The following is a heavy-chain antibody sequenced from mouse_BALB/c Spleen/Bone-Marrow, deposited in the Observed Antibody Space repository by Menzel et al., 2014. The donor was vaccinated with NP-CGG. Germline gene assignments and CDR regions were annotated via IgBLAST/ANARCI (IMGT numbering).Heavy chain of an antibody. V-gene: IGHV1-74*01. D-gene: IGHD6-1*01. J-gene: IGHJ4*01. CDR1: DYTFTSYW. CDR3: ARTFQPRRAMDY. CDR2: IDPSNSET. Sequence: QVQLQQSGPELVRPGASVKMSCKASDYTFTSYWTHWVKQRPGQGLEWIGMIDPSNSETRLNQKFKDKATLNVDKSSNTAYMHLSSLTSKDSAVYYCARTFQPRRAMDYWGQGSSVTVSS.